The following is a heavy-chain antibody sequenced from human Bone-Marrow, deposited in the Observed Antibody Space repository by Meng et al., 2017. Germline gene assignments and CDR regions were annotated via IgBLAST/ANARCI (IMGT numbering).Heavy chain of an antibody. D-gene: IGHD2-2*03. Sequence: GGSLRLSCAASGFTFSSYSMNGVRQAPGEGLEWVSSISSSSSYIYYADSVKGLFTISRDNAKNSLYLQMNSLSAEDTAVYYCARDLDSLWSGYGMHVWGHGTTVTVSS. CDR1: GFTFSSYS. CDR3: ARDLDSLWSGYGMHV. V-gene: IGHV3-21*01. CDR2: ISSSSSYI. J-gene: IGHJ6*02.